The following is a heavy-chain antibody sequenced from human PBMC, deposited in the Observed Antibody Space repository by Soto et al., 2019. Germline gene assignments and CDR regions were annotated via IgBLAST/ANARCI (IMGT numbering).Heavy chain of an antibody. J-gene: IGHJ5*02. Sequence: RASVKVSCKASGGTFSSYAISWVRRAPGQGLEWMGGIIPIFGTANYAQKFQGRVTITADESTSTAYMELSSLRSEDTAVYYCARGGISQRFDPWGQGTLVTVSS. V-gene: IGHV1-69*13. D-gene: IGHD1-26*01. CDR1: GGTFSSYA. CDR3: ARGGISQRFDP. CDR2: IIPIFGTA.